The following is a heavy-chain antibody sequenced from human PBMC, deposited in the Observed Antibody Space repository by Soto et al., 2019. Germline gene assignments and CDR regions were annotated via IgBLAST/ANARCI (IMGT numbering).Heavy chain of an antibody. D-gene: IGHD3-22*01. Sequence: LILSCSASGFTFSSYAMHWVRQAPGKGLEYVSDISSNGGSTYYADSVKGRFTISRGNSKNTLYLQMSSLRAEDTAVYYCVKGMIHTAYYDSSGYYSPFDYWGQGTLVTVSS. J-gene: IGHJ4*02. CDR3: VKGMIHTAYYDSSGYYSPFDY. CDR2: ISSNGGST. CDR1: GFTFSSYA. V-gene: IGHV3-64D*06.